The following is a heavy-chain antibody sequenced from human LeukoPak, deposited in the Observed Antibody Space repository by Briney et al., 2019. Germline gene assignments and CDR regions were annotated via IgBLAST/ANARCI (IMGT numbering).Heavy chain of an antibody. D-gene: IGHD6-13*01. CDR2: ISGCGGGT. V-gene: IGHV3-23*01. J-gene: IGHJ5*02. CDR1: VFTLSNHP. Sequence: GGSLRLSCPASVFTLSNHPMSWVRQAPAKGLEWVSAISGCGGGTYYADSVQGRSTLSRDNSNNTVYLQMSSLRADDTAVYYCAKERVIAAVGTVGFDPWGQGTLVTVSS. CDR3: AKERVIAAVGTVGFDP.